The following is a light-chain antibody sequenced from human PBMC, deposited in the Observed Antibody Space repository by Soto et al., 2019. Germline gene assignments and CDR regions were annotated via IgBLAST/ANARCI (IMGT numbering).Light chain of an antibody. CDR1: QSVSNS. CDR3: QRET. V-gene: IGKV3-11*01. Sequence: EIVLTQSPATLSLSPGDRASLSCRASQSVSNSLAWYQQRPGQAPRLLIHDASKRAAGIPARFSGSGSGTDLTLTISSLEPEDFAVYFCQRETFGQGTKVDIK. J-gene: IGKJ1*01. CDR2: DAS.